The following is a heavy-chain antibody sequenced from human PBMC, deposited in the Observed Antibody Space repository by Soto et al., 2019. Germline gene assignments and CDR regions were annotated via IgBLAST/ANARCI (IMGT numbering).Heavy chain of an antibody. J-gene: IGHJ6*03. D-gene: IGHD3-10*01. CDR1: KFAFRTYS. V-gene: IGHV3-30*03. CDR3: AREDREGSYYCLDV. Sequence: QVQLVESGGGVVQPGRSLRLSCGASKFAFRTYSMHWVRQAPGKGLEWVAVITYDGKKKHYADSVKGRFTISRDNSAKTLYLQMSSMRPEVTAVYFFAREDREGSYYCLDVWGKGTTVNVSS. CDR2: ITYDGKKK.